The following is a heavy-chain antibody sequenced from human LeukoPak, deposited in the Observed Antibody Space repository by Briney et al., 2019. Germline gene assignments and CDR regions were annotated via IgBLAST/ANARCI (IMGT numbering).Heavy chain of an antibody. D-gene: IGHD3-22*01. V-gene: IGHV1-69*13. J-gene: IGHJ3*02. CDR3: ARHSYYDSSGYNSGYRGAFDI. CDR1: GGTFSSYA. Sequence: VASVKVSCKASGGTFSSYAISWVRQAPGQGLEWMGGIIPIFGTANYAQKFQGRVTITADESTSTAYMELSSLRSEDTAVYYCARHSYYDSSGYNSGYRGAFDIWGQGTMVTVCS. CDR2: IIPIFGTA.